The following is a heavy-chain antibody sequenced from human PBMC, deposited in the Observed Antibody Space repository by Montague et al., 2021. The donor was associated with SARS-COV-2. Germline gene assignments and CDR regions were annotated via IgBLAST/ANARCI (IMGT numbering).Heavy chain of an antibody. Sequence: SETLSLTCSVSGDSMSGSNSYWGWIRQPPGKGLESIGSISYTGSTSYNASLKSRVTMSVDTSKNEFSLRLSSVTASDTAVYYCARLYIQKTLVGATRRMWFDPWGQGTLVTVSS. V-gene: IGHV4-39*01. CDR2: ISYTGST. CDR1: GDSMSGSNSY. J-gene: IGHJ5*02. D-gene: IGHD1-26*01. CDR3: ARLYIQKTLVGATRRMWFDP.